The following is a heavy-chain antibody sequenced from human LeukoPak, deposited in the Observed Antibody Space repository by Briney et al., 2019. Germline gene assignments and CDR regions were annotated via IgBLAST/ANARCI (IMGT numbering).Heavy chain of an antibody. CDR1: GYSISSGYY. D-gene: IGHD5-18*01. J-gene: IGHJ4*02. V-gene: IGHV4-38-2*02. CDR2: IYHSGST. CDR3: AREERYGPDY. Sequence: SETLSLTCTVSGYSISSGYYWGWIRQPPGKGLEWIGSIYHSGSTYYNPSLKSRVTISVDTSKNQFSLKLSSVTAADTAVYYCAREERYGPDYWGQGTLVTVSS.